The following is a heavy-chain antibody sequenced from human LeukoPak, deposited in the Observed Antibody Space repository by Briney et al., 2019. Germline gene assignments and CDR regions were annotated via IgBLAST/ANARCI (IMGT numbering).Heavy chain of an antibody. V-gene: IGHV4-39*07. J-gene: IGHJ4*02. CDR3: ARDKGGHFDY. CDR1: GGSISSSSYY. CDR2: IYYSGST. Sequence: SETLSLTCTVSGGSISSSSYYWGWIRQPPGKGLEWIGSIYYSGSTYYNPSLKSRVTISVDTSKNQFSLKLSSVTAADTAVYYCARDKGGHFDYWGQGTLVTVSS.